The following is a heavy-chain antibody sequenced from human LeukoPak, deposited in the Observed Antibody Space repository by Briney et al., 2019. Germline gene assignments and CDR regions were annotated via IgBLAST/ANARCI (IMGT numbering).Heavy chain of an antibody. CDR1: GGSFSGYY. V-gene: IGHV4-34*01. CDR3: ARQTPDFWSGYVIDY. CDR2: INHSGST. Sequence: SETLSLTCAVYGGSFSGYYWSWIRQPPGKGLEWIGEINHSGSTNYNPSLKSRVTISVDTSKNQFSLKLTSVTAADTAVYYCARQTPDFWSGYVIDYWGQGTLVTVSS. D-gene: IGHD3-3*01. J-gene: IGHJ4*02.